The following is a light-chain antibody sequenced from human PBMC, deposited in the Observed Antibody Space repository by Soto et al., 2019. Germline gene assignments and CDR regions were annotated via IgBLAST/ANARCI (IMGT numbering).Light chain of an antibody. V-gene: IGKV1-9*01. CDR2: AAS. J-gene: IGKJ5*01. CDR3: QHYNSYLIT. CDR1: QGISNY. Sequence: IQLTQSPSSLSASVGYRFTITCRASQGISNYLAWYQQKPGKAPKLLIYAASTLQSGVPARFSGSGSGTKFTLTISSLQPDDFATYYCQHYNSYLITFGQGTRLEIK.